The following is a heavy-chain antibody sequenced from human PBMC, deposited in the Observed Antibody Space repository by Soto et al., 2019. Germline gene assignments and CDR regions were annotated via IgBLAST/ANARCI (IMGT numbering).Heavy chain of an antibody. CDR3: ARDKGGMVRGVIEN. D-gene: IGHD3-10*01. J-gene: IGHJ4*02. CDR2: ISSSSSTI. Sequence: GGSLRLSCAASGFTFSSYSMNWVRQAPGKGLEWVSYISSSSSTIYYADSVKGRFTISRDNAKNSLYLQMNSLRAEDTAVYYCARDKGGMVRGVIENWGQGTLVTVSS. V-gene: IGHV3-48*01. CDR1: GFTFSSYS.